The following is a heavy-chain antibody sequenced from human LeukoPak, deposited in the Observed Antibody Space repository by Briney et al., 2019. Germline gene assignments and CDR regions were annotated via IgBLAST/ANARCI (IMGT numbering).Heavy chain of an antibody. V-gene: IGHV3-48*01. CDR3: ARTASSGSLLDY. Sequence: PGGSLRLSCAASGLTFSSYSMNWVRQAPGKGLEWVSYTSSYSSAIYYADSVKGRFTISRYNAKTSLYLQMNSLRSEDTAVYYCARTASSGSLLDYWGQGTLVTVSS. CDR2: TSSYSSAI. D-gene: IGHD3-22*01. CDR1: GLTFSSYS. J-gene: IGHJ4*02.